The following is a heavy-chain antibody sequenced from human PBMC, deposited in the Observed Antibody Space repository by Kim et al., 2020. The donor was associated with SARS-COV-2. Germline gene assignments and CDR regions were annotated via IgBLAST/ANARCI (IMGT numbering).Heavy chain of an antibody. CDR3: TTEGTDWRRSRLRPLYYFDY. Sequence: RFTISREDSKNTLYLQMNSLKTEDTAVYYCTTEGTDWRRSRLRPLYYFDYWGQGTLVTVSS. V-gene: IGHV3-15*01. D-gene: IGHD1-1*01. J-gene: IGHJ4*02.